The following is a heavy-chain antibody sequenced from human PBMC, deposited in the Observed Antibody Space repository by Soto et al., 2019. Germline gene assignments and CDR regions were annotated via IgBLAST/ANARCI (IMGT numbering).Heavy chain of an antibody. CDR3: ARGGVGYCSGGSCPTNWLDP. J-gene: IGHJ5*02. CDR1: GCTFTNYG. V-gene: IGHV1-18*01. CDR2: ISAYNGNT. D-gene: IGHD2-15*01. Sequence: ASVKVSCKASGCTFTNYGITWVRQAPGQGLEWMGWISAYNGNTDYAQNLQGRVTMTTDTSTRTAYMELRSLRSDDTAVYYCARGGVGYCSGGSCPTNWLDPWGQGTLVTVSS.